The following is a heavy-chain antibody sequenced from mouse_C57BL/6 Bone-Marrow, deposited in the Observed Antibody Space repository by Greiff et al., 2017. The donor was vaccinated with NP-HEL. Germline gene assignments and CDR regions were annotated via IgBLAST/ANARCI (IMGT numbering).Heavy chain of an antibody. V-gene: IGHV1-82*01. CDR3: ARPYYGSSYWYVDV. CDR2: IYPGDGDT. D-gene: IGHD1-1*01. Sequence: QVQLQQSGPELVKPGASVKIPCTASGYAFSSSWMNWVKQRPGKGLEWIGRIYPGDGDTNYNGKFKGKATLTADKSSSTAYMQLSSLTSEDSAVYFCARPYYGSSYWYVDVWGTGTTVTVSS. CDR1: GYAFSSSW. J-gene: IGHJ1*03.